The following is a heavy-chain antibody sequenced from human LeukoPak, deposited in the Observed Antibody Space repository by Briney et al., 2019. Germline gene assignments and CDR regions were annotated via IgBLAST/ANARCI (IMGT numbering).Heavy chain of an antibody. CDR3: AKDAVSTSLYYYYYGMDV. Sequence: SETLSLTCTVSGGSISSYYWSWIRQPPGKGLEWIGYIYYSGSTNYNPSLKSRVTISVDTSKNQFSLKLSSVTAADTAVYYCAKDAVSTSLYYYYYGMDVWGQGTTVTVSS. D-gene: IGHD2-2*01. J-gene: IGHJ6*02. CDR2: IYYSGST. V-gene: IGHV4-59*01. CDR1: GGSISSYY.